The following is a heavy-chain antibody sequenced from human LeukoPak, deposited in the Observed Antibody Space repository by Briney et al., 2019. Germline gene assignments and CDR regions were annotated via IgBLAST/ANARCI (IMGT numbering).Heavy chain of an antibody. CDR1: GYTFTGYY. CDR2: INPNSGGT. CDR3: ARDRERDGYNAGFDY. V-gene: IGHV1-2*02. D-gene: IGHD5-24*01. Sequence: ASVKVSCKASGYTFTGYYMHWVRQAPGQGLEWMGWINPNSGGTNYAQKFQGRVTMTRDTSISTAYMELSRLRSDDTAVYYCARDRERDGYNAGFDYWGQGTLVTVSS. J-gene: IGHJ4*02.